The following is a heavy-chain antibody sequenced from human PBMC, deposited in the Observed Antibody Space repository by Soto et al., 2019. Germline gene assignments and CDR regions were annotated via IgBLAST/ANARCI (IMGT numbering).Heavy chain of an antibody. Sequence: TVSGGNIRNYYGRWIRKPPGKGLEWIGYIYYSGSTNYNPSLKSRVTISVDTSKNQLSLKLSSVTAADTAVYYCARNADYGDYGGFLGFDYWVKGTLDTVFS. V-gene: IGHV4-59*08. CDR2: IYYSGST. D-gene: IGHD4-17*01. CDR3: ARNADYGDYGGFLGFDY. J-gene: IGHJ4*02. CDR1: GGNIRNYY.